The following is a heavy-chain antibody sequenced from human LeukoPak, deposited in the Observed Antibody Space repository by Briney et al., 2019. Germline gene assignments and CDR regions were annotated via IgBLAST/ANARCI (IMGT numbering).Heavy chain of an antibody. Sequence: PGGSLRLSCAVSGFTFSSYEMNWVRQAPGRGLEWVSYIGSGGTTMYYADSVKGRFTISRDNAKNSLFLQMNSLRAEDTAVYYCAREAVGDAFDFWGQGTMVTVSS. CDR3: AREAVGDAFDF. CDR1: GFTFSSYE. J-gene: IGHJ3*01. V-gene: IGHV3-48*03. CDR2: IGSGGTTM. D-gene: IGHD6-19*01.